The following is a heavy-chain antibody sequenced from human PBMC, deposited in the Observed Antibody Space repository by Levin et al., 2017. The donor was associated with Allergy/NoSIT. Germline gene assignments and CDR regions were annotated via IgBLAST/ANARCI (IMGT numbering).Heavy chain of an antibody. V-gene: IGHV3-74*01. CDR3: TRETSTDYDAFDI. CDR1: GFTFSTYW. CDR2: INSDGSST. Sequence: ETLSLTCAASGFTFSTYWMHWVRQAPGKGLVWVSRINSDGSSTSYADSVKGRFTISRDNAKNTLYLQMNSLRAEDTAVDYCTRETSTDYDAFDIWGQGTMVTVSS. D-gene: IGHD2/OR15-2a*01. J-gene: IGHJ3*02.